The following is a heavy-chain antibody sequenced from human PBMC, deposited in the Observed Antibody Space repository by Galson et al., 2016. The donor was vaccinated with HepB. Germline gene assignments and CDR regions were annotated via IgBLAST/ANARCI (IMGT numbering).Heavy chain of an antibody. J-gene: IGHJ4*02. V-gene: IGHV3-30*03. CDR3: AWGMVFARH. D-gene: IGHD2-8*01. CDR2: ISYDGTKK. Sequence: SLRLSCAATGLPFSNYGMHWGRQAPGKGLEWAAVISYDGTKKYYADSVKGRFTISRDNSKNTLYLQMNSLRVEDTAVYYCAWGMVFARHWGQGTLVTVSS. CDR1: GLPFSNYG.